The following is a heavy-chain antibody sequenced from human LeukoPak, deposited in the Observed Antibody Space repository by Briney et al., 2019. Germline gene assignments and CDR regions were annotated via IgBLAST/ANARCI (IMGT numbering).Heavy chain of an antibody. J-gene: IGHJ6*03. D-gene: IGHD2-15*01. CDR2: INPNSGGT. CDR1: GCTFTGYY. Sequence: ASVKVSCKASGCTFTGYYMHWVRQAPGQGLEWMGWINPNSGGTNYAQKFQGRVTMTRDTSISTAYMELSRLRSDDTAVYYCARDRDCSGGSCYVSYYYYYMDVWGKGTTVTVSS. V-gene: IGHV1-2*02. CDR3: ARDRDCSGGSCYVSYYYYYMDV.